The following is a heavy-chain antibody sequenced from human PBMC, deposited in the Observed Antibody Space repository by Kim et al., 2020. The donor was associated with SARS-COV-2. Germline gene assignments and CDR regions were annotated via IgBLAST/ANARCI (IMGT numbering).Heavy chain of an antibody. J-gene: IGHJ6*02. V-gene: IGHV4-59*01. Sequence: SRVTISVDTSKNQFSLKLSSVTAADTAVYYCARTTVPNGSPLYYSYGMDVWGQGTTVTVSS. D-gene: IGHD4-17*01. CDR3: ARTTVPNGSPLYYSYGMDV.